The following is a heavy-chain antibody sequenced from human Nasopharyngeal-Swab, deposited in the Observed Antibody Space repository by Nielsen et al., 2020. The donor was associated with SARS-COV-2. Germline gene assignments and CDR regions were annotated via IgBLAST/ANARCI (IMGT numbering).Heavy chain of an antibody. Sequence: WMRESAAKGLEWIGEINHSGSTNYNPSLKSRVTISVDKSKNQFSLKLSSVTAADTAVYYCARMTHENPYYDSPRGMDVWGQGTTVTVSS. CDR3: ARMTHENPYYDSPRGMDV. CDR2: INHSGST. D-gene: IGHD3-3*01. J-gene: IGHJ6*02. V-gene: IGHV4-34*01.